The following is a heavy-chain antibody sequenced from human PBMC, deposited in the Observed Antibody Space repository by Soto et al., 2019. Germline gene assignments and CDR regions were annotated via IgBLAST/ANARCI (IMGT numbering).Heavy chain of an antibody. CDR3: ARDIVVVVAAHYMDV. CDR1: GYTFTSYG. D-gene: IGHD2-15*01. V-gene: IGHV1-18*01. CDR2: ISAYNGNT. Sequence: GASVKVSCKASGYTFTSYGISWVRQAPGQGLEWMGWISAYNGNTNYAQKLQGRVTMTTDTSTSTAYMELRSLRFDDTAVYYCARDIVVVVAAHYMDVWGKGTTVTVSS. J-gene: IGHJ6*03.